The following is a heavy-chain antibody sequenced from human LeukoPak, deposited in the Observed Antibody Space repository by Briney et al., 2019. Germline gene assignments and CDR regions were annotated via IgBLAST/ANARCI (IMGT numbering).Heavy chain of an antibody. CDR1: GFTFSSYA. V-gene: IGHV3-23*01. Sequence: GGSLRLSCAASGFTFSSYAMSWVRQAPGKGLEWVSPISGRGGSTYYADSVKGRFTISRDNSKNTLYLQMNSLRAEDTAVYYCAEDPFHSYSSPWDYYYYGMDVWGQGTTVTVSS. CDR3: AEDPFHSYSSPWDYYYYGMDV. D-gene: IGHD6-13*01. CDR2: ISGRGGST. J-gene: IGHJ6*02.